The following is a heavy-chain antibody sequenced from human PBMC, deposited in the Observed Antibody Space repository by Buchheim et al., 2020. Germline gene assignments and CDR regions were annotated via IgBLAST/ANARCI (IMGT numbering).Heavy chain of an antibody. CDR2: INHSGST. CDR1: GGSFSGYY. D-gene: IGHD6-6*01. Sequence: QVQLQQWGAGLLKPSETLSLTCAVYGGSFSGYYWSWIRQPPGKGLEWIGEINHSGSTNYNPSLKSRFTISVDTSKNQFSLKLSSVTAADTAVYYCARGRGFIAARLYWYFDLWGRGTL. J-gene: IGHJ2*01. V-gene: IGHV4-34*01. CDR3: ARGRGFIAARLYWYFDL.